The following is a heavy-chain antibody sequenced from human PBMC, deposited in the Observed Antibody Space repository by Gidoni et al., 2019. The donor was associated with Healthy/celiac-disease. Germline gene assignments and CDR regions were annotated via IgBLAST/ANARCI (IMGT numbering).Heavy chain of an antibody. CDR2: IIPIFGTA. CDR1: GGTFSSYA. Sequence: QVQLVQSGAEVKKTGSSVKVSCKASGGTFSSYAISWVRQAPGQGLEWMGGIIPIFGTANYAQKFQGRVTITADESTSTAYMELSSLRSEDTTVYYCARVPTTVTIRARGIFDYWGQGTLVTVSS. V-gene: IGHV1-69*01. D-gene: IGHD4-17*01. CDR3: ARVPTTVTIRARGIFDY. J-gene: IGHJ4*02.